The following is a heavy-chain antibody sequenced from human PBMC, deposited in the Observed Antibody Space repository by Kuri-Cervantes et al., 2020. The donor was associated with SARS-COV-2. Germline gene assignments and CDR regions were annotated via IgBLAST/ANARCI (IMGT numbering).Heavy chain of an antibody. D-gene: IGHD5-24*01. CDR3: ARGPGYNGYYYMDV. CDR1: GGSFNTYY. J-gene: IGHJ6*03. V-gene: IGHV4-34*01. Sequence: GSLRLSCAVYGGSFNTYYWAWIRQPPGKGLERIGEITHRGDTIYNMSLKSRVTMSVDTSKKQFSLDLRSVTAADTAIYYCARGPGYNGYYYMDVWGNGTTVTVSS. CDR2: ITHRGDT.